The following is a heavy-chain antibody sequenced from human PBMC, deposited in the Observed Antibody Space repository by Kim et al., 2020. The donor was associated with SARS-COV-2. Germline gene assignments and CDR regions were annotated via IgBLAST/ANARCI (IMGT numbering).Heavy chain of an antibody. CDR2: ISAYNGNT. Sequence: ASVKVSCKASGYTFTSYGISWVRQAPGQGLEWMGWISAYNGNTNYAQKLQGRVTMTTDTSTSTAYMELRSLRSDDTAVYYCARVSTREPGGIAARPRRFVWFDPWGQGTLVTVSS. D-gene: IGHD6-6*01. J-gene: IGHJ5*02. V-gene: IGHV1-18*04. CDR3: ARVSTREPGGIAARPRRFVWFDP. CDR1: GYTFTSYG.